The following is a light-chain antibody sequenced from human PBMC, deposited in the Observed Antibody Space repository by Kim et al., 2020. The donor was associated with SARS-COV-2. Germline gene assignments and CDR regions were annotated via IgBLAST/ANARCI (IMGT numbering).Light chain of an antibody. CDR3: SSYTSSRTYV. CDR2: DVS. Sequence: QSALTQPASVSGSPGQSITISCTGTSSDVGAYNYVSWYQQHPGKAPKLMIYDVSKRPSGVSNRFSGSKSDNTASLTISGLQAEDEADYYCSSYTSSRTYVFGPGTKVTVL. V-gene: IGLV2-14*03. CDR1: SSDVGAYNY. J-gene: IGLJ1*01.